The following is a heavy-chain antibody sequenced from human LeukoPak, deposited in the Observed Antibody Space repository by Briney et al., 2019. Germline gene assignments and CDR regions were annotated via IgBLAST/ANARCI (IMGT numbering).Heavy chain of an antibody. J-gene: IGHJ4*02. CDR2: IIPIFGTA. D-gene: IGHD2-15*01. CDR1: GGTFSSYA. CDR3: AVEHCSGGSCYVD. Sequence: GASVKVSCKASGGTFSSYAISWVRQAPGQGLEWMGGIIPIFGTANYAQKFQGRVTITADESTSTAYMELSSLRPEDTAVYYCAVEHCSGGSCYVDWGQGTLVTVSS. V-gene: IGHV1-69*13.